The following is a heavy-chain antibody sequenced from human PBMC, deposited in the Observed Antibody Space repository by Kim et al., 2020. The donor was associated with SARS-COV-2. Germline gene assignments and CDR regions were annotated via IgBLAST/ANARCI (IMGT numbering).Heavy chain of an antibody. Sequence: GRFTISRDNSKNTLYLQMNSLRAEDTAVYYCAKGSYCTNGVCYGEAPFDYWGQGTLVTVSS. J-gene: IGHJ4*02. D-gene: IGHD2-8*01. CDR3: AKGSYCTNGVCYGEAPFDY. V-gene: IGHV3-23*01.